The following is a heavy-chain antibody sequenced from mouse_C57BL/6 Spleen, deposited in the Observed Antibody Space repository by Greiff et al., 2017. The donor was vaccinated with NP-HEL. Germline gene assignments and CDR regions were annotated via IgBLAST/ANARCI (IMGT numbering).Heavy chain of an antibody. V-gene: IGHV1-50*01. J-gene: IGHJ4*01. CDR1: GYTFTSYW. CDR2: IDPSDSYT. CDR3: AREDAYTKVMDY. Sequence: QVQLQQPGAELVKPGASVKLSCKASGYTFTSYWMQWVKQRPGQGLEWIGEIDPSDSYTNYNQKFKGKATLTVDTSSSTAYMQLSSLTSEDSAVYYCAREDAYTKVMDYWGQGTSVTVSS. D-gene: IGHD6-5*01.